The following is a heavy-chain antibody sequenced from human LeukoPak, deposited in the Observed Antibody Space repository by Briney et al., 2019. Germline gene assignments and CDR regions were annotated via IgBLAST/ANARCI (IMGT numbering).Heavy chain of an antibody. J-gene: IGHJ6*04. V-gene: IGHV3-11*04. CDR3: AELGITMIGGV. Sequence: PGGSLRLSCAASGFTFSDHYMDWVRQAPGKGLEWVSYISSSGSTIYYADSVKGRFTISRDNAENSLHLQMNSLRAEDTAVYYCAELGITMIGGVWGKGTTVTISS. D-gene: IGHD3-10*02. CDR2: ISSSGSTI. CDR1: GFTFSDHY.